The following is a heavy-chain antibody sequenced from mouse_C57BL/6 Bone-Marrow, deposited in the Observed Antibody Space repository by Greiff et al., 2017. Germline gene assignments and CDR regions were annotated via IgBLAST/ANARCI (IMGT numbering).Heavy chain of an antibody. V-gene: IGHV1-58*01. D-gene: IGHD2-4*01. CDR1: GYTFTSYG. J-gene: IGHJ4*01. CDR2: IYIGNGYT. CDR3: AKEGVYYDYAMDY. Sequence: VQLKESGAELVRPGSSVKMSCKTSGYTFTSYGITWVKQRPGQGLGWIGYIYIGNGYTEYNEKFKGKATLTSDTSSNTAYMQLSSLTSEDSAIYFCAKEGVYYDYAMDYWGQGTSVTVSS.